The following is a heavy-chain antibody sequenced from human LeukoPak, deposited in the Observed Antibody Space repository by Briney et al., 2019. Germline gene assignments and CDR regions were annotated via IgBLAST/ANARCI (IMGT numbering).Heavy chain of an antibody. J-gene: IGHJ6*03. CDR1: GASISGYY. CDR2: INHSGST. D-gene: IGHD2-15*01. Sequence: SETLSLTCTVSGASISGYYWSWIRQPPGKGMEWIGEINHSGSTNYNPSLKSRVTISVDTSKNQFSLKLSSVTAADTAVYYCARCIGVGYYYMDVWGKGTTVTISS. V-gene: IGHV4-34*01. CDR3: ARCIGVGYYYMDV.